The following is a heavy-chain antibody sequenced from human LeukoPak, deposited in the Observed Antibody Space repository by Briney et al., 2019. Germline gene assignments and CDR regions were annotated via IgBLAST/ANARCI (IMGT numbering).Heavy chain of an antibody. D-gene: IGHD6-19*01. J-gene: IGHJ6*02. Sequence: RGVSLRLSCAASGFTFSSYAMSWVRQAPGKGLEWVSAISGSGGSTYYADSVKGRFTISRDNSTNTLYLQMNSLRAEDTAVYYCARVAVAGKALYGMDVWGQGTTVTVSS. CDR1: GFTFSSYA. V-gene: IGHV3-23*01. CDR3: ARVAVAGKALYGMDV. CDR2: ISGSGGST.